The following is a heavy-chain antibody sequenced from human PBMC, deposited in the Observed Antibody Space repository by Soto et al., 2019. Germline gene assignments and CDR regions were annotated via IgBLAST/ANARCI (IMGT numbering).Heavy chain of an antibody. CDR1: GGTFRKFA. CDR3: ATGATGVFGDFDL. J-gene: IGHJ2*01. Sequence: QVQLVQSGAEVKKPGSSVKVSCKVSGGTFRKFAVSWVRQAPGQGLEWMGGVVPMFRTPNYAQKFQGRVTITAAESTSTAYMELRSLRSEDTAVYYCATGATGVFGDFDLWGGGTLVTVSS. CDR2: VVPMFRTP. V-gene: IGHV1-69*01. D-gene: IGHD3-3*01.